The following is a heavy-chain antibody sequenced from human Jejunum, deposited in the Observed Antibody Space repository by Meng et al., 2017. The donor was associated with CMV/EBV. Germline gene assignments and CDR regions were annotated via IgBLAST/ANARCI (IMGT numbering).Heavy chain of an antibody. D-gene: IGHD3-9*01. Sequence: MVWVRQAPGKGLEWVTFISNDGSNKYYGDSVKGRFTISRDNSKNTLYLQMNSLRAEDTSVYYCVKDRGVPYYESLTGYSYFDYWGQGALVTVSS. CDR2: ISNDGSNK. V-gene: IGHV3-30*02. J-gene: IGHJ4*02. CDR3: VKDRGVPYYESLTGYSYFDY.